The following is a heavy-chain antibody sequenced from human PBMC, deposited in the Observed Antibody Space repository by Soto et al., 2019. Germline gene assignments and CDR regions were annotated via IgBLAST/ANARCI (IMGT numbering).Heavy chain of an antibody. Sequence: QVQLQQWGAGLLKPSETLSLTCAVYGGSFSGYYWSWIRQPPGKGLEWIGELNHSGSTNYNPSLKSRVTISVDTSKNQFSLKLNSVTAADTAVYYCARYLTPVTTRAFDFWGRGTMVTVSS. J-gene: IGHJ3*01. CDR2: LNHSGST. CDR1: GGSFSGYY. CDR3: ARYLTPVTTRAFDF. D-gene: IGHD4-17*01. V-gene: IGHV4-34*01.